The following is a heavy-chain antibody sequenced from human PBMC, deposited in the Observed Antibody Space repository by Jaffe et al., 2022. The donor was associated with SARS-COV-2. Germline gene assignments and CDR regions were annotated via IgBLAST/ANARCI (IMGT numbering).Heavy chain of an antibody. V-gene: IGHV1-69*01. J-gene: IGHJ6*02. D-gene: IGHD6-13*01. CDR3: AIRGVRPGIAAAGRGYYYGMDV. CDR2: IIPIFGTA. Sequence: QVQLVQSGAEVKKPGSSVKVSCKASGGTFSSYAISWVRQAPGQGLEWMGGIIPIFGTANYAQKFQGRVTITADESTSTAYMELSSLRSEDTAVYYCAIRGVRPGIAAAGRGYYYGMDVWGQGTTVTVSS. CDR1: GGTFSSYA.